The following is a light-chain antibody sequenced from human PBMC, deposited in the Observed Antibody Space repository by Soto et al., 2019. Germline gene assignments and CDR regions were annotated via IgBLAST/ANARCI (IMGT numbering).Light chain of an antibody. V-gene: IGLV4-69*01. J-gene: IGLJ2*01. Sequence: QPVLTQSPSASASLGASVKLTCTLSSGHSNYAIAWHQQQPEKGPRYLMKINRDGSHSKGDGIPNRFSGSSSGAERYLTISSLQSEDEADYYCQTWGTGIVIFGRGTKLTVL. CDR3: QTWGTGIVI. CDR1: SGHSNYA. CDR2: INRDGSH.